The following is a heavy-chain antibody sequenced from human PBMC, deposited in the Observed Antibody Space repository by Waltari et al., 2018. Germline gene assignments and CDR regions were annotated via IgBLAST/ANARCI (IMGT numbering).Heavy chain of an antibody. V-gene: IGHV4-34*01. CDR1: GGSLSGYY. D-gene: IGHD5-12*01. CDR3: ARAPGYKGYFDY. J-gene: IGHJ4*02. Sequence: QVQLQRWGAGLLQPSETLSLTCAVSGGSLSGYYWSWIRQSPGKGLQWIGDINHGGDANYNPSLESRVTISVDTSNNQFSLKMRSVTAADTAVYYCARAPGYKGYFDYWGQGTLVTVSS. CDR2: INHGGDA.